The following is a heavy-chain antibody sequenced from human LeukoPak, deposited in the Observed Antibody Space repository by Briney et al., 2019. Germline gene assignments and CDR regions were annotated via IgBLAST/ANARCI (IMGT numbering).Heavy chain of an antibody. V-gene: IGHV3-21*01. D-gene: IGHD5-18*01. CDR3: ARDGYSLLNY. CDR2: ISSSSSYI. CDR1: GFTFSSYN. Sequence: GGSLRLSCAASGFTFSSYNMNWDRQAPGKGLEWVSSISSSSSYIYYADSVKGRFTISRDNAKNSLYLQMNSLRAEDTAVYYCARDGYSLLNYWGQGSLVTVSP. J-gene: IGHJ4*02.